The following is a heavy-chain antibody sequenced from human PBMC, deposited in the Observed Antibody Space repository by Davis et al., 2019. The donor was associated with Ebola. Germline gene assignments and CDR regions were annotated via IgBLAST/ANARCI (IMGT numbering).Heavy chain of an antibody. J-gene: IGHJ5*02. CDR3: ARDQPWGLGGWFDP. V-gene: IGHV1-3*01. D-gene: IGHD1-26*01. Sequence: KFQGRVTITRDTSASTAYMELSSLRSEDTAVYYCARDQPWGLGGWFDPWGQGTLVTVSS.